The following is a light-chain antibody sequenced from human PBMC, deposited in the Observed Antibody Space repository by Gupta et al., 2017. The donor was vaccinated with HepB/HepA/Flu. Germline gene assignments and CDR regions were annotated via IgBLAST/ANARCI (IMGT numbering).Light chain of an antibody. CDR3: QQNKNWPLT. CDR2: GAS. V-gene: IGKV3-15*01. Sequence: EILMPHSPATLSVSPGERATLSCRASQSLSSSLAWYQQKPGQAPRLLIYGASTTATGIPARFSGSGSGTEFTLTISSLQAEDFAVYYCQQNKNWPLTFGGGTKVEIK. J-gene: IGKJ4*01. CDR1: QSLSSS.